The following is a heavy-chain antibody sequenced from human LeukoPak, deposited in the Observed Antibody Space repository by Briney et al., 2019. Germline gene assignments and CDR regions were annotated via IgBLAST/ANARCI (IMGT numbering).Heavy chain of an antibody. CDR2: INHSGST. V-gene: IGHV4-34*01. CDR1: GGSFSGYY. D-gene: IGHD6-13*01. J-gene: IGHJ4*02. Sequence: SETLSLTCAVYGGSFSGYYWSWIRQPPGKGLEWIGEINHSGSTNYNPSLKSRVTISDTSKNQFSLKLSSATAADTAVYYCARGRSSSWYWYWGQGTLVTVSS. CDR3: ARGRSSSWYWY.